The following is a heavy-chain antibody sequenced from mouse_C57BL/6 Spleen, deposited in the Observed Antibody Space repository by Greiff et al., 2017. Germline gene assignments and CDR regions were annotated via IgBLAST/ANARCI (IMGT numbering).Heavy chain of an antibody. CDR3: ARDRDSSGPYYAMDY. D-gene: IGHD3-2*02. J-gene: IGHJ4*01. V-gene: IGHV3-6*01. CDR1: GYSITSGYY. CDR2: ISYDGSN. Sequence: EVQLVESGPGLVKPSQSLSLTCSVTGYSITSGYYWNWIRQFPGNKLEWMGYISYDGSNNYNPSLKNRISITRDTSKNQFFLKLNSVTTEDTATYYCARDRDSSGPYYAMDYWGQGTSVTVSS.